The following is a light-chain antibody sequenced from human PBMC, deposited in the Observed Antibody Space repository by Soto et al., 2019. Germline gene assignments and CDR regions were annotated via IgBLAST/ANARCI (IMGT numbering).Light chain of an antibody. V-gene: IGKV3-20*01. CDR1: QSVSSSY. J-gene: IGKJ3*01. CDR3: QQYGSGFT. Sequence: EIVLTQSPGTLSLSPGERATLSCRASQSVSSSYLAWYQQKPGQAPRLLIYGASSRATGIPARFSGSGSGTNFTLTVSRLEPEDFAVYYCQQYGSGFTFGPGTIVDIK. CDR2: GAS.